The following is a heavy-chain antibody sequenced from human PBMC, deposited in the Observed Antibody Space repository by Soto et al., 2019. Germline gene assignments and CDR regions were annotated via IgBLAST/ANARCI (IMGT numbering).Heavy chain of an antibody. J-gene: IGHJ4*02. CDR3: ARHFEGLLAVDY. V-gene: IGHV4-39*01. Sequence: QLQLQESGPGLVKPSETLSLTCTVSGGSISSSSYYWGWIRQPPGKGLEWIGSIYYSGSTYYNPSLKIRVTLSADTSKNQFSLKLSAVTAADAAVYYCARHFEGLLAVDYWGQGTLVTVSS. D-gene: IGHD2-8*02. CDR1: GGSISSSSYY. CDR2: IYYSGST.